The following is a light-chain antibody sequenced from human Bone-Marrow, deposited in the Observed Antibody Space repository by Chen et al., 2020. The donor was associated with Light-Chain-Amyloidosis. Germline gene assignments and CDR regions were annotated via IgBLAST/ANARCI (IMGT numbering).Light chain of an antibody. V-gene: IGLV3-21*02. CDR2: DDR. Sequence: SYVLTPPSSVSVAPGQTATLACGGNNIGSTSVHWYQQTPGQAPLLVVYDDRDRPSGIPGRLSGSNSGNTATLTISRVEAGDEADYYCQVWDRSSDRPVFGGGTKLTVL. CDR3: QVWDRSSDRPV. CDR1: NIGSTS. J-gene: IGLJ3*02.